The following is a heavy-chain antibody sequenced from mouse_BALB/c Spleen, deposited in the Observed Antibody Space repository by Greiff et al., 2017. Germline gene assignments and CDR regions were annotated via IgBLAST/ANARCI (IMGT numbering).Heavy chain of an antibody. V-gene: IGHV2-9*02. CDR3: ARDLTTATYYAMDY. CDR1: GFSLTSYG. J-gene: IGHJ4*01. CDR2: IWAGGST. D-gene: IGHD1-2*01. Sequence: VKLMESGPGLVAPSQSLSITCTVSGFSLTSYGVHWVRQPPGKGLEWLGVIWAGGSTNYNSALMSRLSISKDNSKSQVFLKMNSLQTDDTAMYYCARDLTTATYYAMDYWGQGTSVTVSS.